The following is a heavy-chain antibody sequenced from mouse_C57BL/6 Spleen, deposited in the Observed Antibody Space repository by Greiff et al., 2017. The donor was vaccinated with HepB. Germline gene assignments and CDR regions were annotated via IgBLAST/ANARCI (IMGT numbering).Heavy chain of an antibody. CDR2: ISSGGSYT. CDR1: GFTFSSYG. Sequence: EVKLVESGGDLVKPGGSLKLSCAASGFTFSSYGMSWVRQTPDKRLEWVATISSGGSYTYYPDSVKGRFTISRDNAKNTLYLQMSSLKSEDTAMYYGARRDYGSKNFDYWGQGTTLTVSS. J-gene: IGHJ2*01. CDR3: ARRDYGSKNFDY. V-gene: IGHV5-6*02. D-gene: IGHD1-1*01.